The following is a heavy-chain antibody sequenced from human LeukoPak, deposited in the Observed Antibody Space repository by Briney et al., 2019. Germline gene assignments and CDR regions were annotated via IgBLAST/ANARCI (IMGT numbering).Heavy chain of an antibody. CDR3: TRDGARGSSGDSFDI. CDR1: GDSINNYF. Sequence: PSETLSLTCTVSGDSINNYFWSWIRQSAGKGLQWIGRISYRGSANYNPSLKSPVTMSVDTSKNQFSLRLSSVTAADTAVYYCTRDGARGSSGDSFDIWGQGTMVTVSS. CDR2: ISYRGSA. D-gene: IGHD3-22*01. J-gene: IGHJ3*02. V-gene: IGHV4-4*07.